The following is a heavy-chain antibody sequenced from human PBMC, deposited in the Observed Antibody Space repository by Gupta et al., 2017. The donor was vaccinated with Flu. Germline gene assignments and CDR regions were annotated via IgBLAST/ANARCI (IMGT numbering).Heavy chain of an antibody. CDR1: GYTFTSSD. D-gene: IGHD3-16*01. V-gene: IGHV1-8*01. Sequence: QEQLVQSGAEVKKPGASVTVSCKTSGYTFTSSDINSVRQAPGQGLEWMGWMNPNGGGTGYAQKFQGRVTMTRNTSISTAYMELSSLRSEDTAVYYCAGGYFDYWGQGTLVTVSS. CDR2: MNPNGGGT. CDR3: AGGYFDY. J-gene: IGHJ4*02.